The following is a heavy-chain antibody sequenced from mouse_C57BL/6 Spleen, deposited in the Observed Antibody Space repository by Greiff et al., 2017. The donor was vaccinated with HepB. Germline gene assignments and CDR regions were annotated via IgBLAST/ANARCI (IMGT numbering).Heavy chain of an antibody. CDR3: TLVRLAYFDY. Sequence: EVKLMESGAELVRPGASVKLSCTASGFNIKDDYMHWVKQRPEQGLEWIGGIDPENGDTEYASKFQGKATITADTSSNTAYLQLSSLTSEDTAVYYCTLVRLAYFDYWGQGTTLTVSS. V-gene: IGHV14-4*01. CDR1: GFNIKDDY. CDR2: IDPENGDT. J-gene: IGHJ2*01.